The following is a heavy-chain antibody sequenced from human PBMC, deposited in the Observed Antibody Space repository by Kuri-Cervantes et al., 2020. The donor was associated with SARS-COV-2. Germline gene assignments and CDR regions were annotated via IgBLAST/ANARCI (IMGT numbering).Heavy chain of an antibody. V-gene: IGHV4-59*08. J-gene: IGHJ4*02. Sequence: SETLSLTCTVSGGSISSYYWSWIRQPPGKGLEWIASIHDSVSTFYNMSLKSRVTLSVDTSKDQFSLRLTSVTATDTAIYYCGRHWVGVTKYFGHWGRGMLVTVSS. CDR1: GGSISSYY. CDR3: GRHWVGVTKYFGH. CDR2: IHDSVST. D-gene: IGHD1-26*01.